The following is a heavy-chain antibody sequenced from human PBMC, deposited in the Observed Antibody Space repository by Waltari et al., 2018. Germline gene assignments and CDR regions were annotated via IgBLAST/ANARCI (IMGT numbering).Heavy chain of an antibody. V-gene: IGHV4-31*03. CDR3: ARGKIVVVIGGYYFDY. D-gene: IGHD2-21*01. CDR2: IYYSGST. CDR1: GGSISSGGYY. Sequence: QVQLQESGPGLVKPSQTLSLTCTVSGGSISSGGYYWSWIRQHPGKGLEWIGYIYYSGSTYYNPSLKSRVTISGDTSKNQFSLKLSSVTAADTAVYYCARGKIVVVIGGYYFDYWGQGTLVTVSS. J-gene: IGHJ4*02.